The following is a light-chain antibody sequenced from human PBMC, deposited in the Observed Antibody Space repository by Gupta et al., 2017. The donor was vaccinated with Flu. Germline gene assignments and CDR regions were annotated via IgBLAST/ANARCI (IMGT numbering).Light chain of an antibody. CDR2: TNN. CDR1: SSNIGSNT. Sequence: QSVLTQPPSASEPPGQRVTISCSGSSSNIGSNTVNWYQQLPGTAPKVLIYTNNQRPSGVPDRFSGSKSGTSASLAISGLQAEDEADYYCAAFYDSLNCYVFGTGTKVTVL. V-gene: IGLV1-44*01. CDR3: AAFYDSLNCYV. J-gene: IGLJ1*01.